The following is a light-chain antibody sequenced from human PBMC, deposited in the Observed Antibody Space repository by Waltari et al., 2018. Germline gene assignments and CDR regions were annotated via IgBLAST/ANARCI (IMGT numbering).Light chain of an antibody. J-gene: IGLJ3*02. CDR1: SSNIGSNF. CDR3: AAWDDSLSTWV. CDR2: RNN. Sequence: QSVLTQPPSASGTPGQRVAISCSGSSSNIGSNFVYWYQQLPGTAPELLIYRNNRRPSGVPVRISGSKAGTSASLAVSGLGSEDEADFYCAAWDDSLSTWVFGGGTKLTVL. V-gene: IGLV1-47*01.